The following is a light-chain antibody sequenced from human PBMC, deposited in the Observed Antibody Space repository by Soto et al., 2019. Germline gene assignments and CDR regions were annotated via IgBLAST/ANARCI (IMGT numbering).Light chain of an antibody. CDR1: SGDVGGYNY. J-gene: IGLJ2*01. V-gene: IGLV2-8*01. CDR3: SSYAGSPVV. CDR2: EVS. Sequence: QYALTQPPSASGSPGQSVTISCTGTSGDVGGYNYVSWYQQHPGKAPKLVIYEVSERPSGVPDRFSGSKSGNTASLTVSGLQAEDEAIYYCSSYAGSPVVFGGGTKVTVL.